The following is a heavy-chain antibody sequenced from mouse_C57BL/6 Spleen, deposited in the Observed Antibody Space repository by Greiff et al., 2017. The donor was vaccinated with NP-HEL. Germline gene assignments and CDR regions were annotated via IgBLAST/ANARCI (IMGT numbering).Heavy chain of an antibody. D-gene: IGHD2-5*01. Sequence: EVQLQESGAELVKPGASVKLSCTASGFNIKDYYMHWVKQRTEQGLEWIGRIDPEDGETKYAPKFQGKATLTADTSSNTAYLQLSSLTSGDTAVYYCARSRYSNYGYFDYWGQGTTLTVSS. V-gene: IGHV14-2*01. J-gene: IGHJ2*01. CDR1: GFNIKDYY. CDR3: ARSRYSNYGYFDY. CDR2: IDPEDGET.